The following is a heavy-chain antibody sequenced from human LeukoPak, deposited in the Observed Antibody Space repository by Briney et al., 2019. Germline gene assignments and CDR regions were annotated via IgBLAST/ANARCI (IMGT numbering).Heavy chain of an antibody. V-gene: IGHV3-23*01. D-gene: IGHD5-24*01. CDR2: ITDTGGTT. Sequence: GESLRLSCSASGFTFSSYAMSWVRQAPGKGLEWVSSITDTGGTTYYSDSVKGRFTISRDNSKNTLYLQMGSLRAEDMAVYYCARDMDGYNSGVSDYWGQGTLVTVSS. CDR3: ARDMDGYNSGVSDY. J-gene: IGHJ4*02. CDR1: GFTFSSYA.